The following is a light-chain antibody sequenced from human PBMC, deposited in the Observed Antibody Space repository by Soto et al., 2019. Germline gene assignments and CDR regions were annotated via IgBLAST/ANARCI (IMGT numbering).Light chain of an antibody. J-gene: IGKJ1*01. CDR3: QQRSNWPRT. V-gene: IGKV3D-20*02. CDR2: DAS. Sequence: EIVLTQSPGTLSLSPGERATLSCRASQSVSSSCLAWYQQKPGQAPRLLIYDASNRATGIPARFSGSGSGTDFTLTISSLEPEDFAVYYCQQRSNWPRTFGQGTKVDIK. CDR1: QSVSSSC.